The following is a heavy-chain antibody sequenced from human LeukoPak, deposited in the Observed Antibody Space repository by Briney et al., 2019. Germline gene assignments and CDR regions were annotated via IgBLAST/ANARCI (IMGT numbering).Heavy chain of an antibody. Sequence: PGGSLRLSCAVSGLTFSSYWMHWVRQAPGKGLVWVSRINRGGSSTSYADSVKGRFTISRDNAKNTLYLQMNSLRAEDTAVYYCASRDQSCSGDTRYPIDYWGQGTLVTVSS. D-gene: IGHD2-15*01. CDR2: INRGGSST. CDR3: ASRDQSCSGDTRYPIDY. V-gene: IGHV3-74*01. CDR1: GLTFSSYW. J-gene: IGHJ4*02.